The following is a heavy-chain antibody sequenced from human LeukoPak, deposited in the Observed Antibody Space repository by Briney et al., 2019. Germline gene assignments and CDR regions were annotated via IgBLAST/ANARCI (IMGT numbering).Heavy chain of an antibody. CDR3: ARNLVYGSDARRRAFDI. J-gene: IGHJ3*02. Sequence: GESLKISCKGSGYIFSTYWIGWVRQMPGKGLEWMGIIYPGDSDTRYSPSFQGQVTISADKSISTAYLQWTSVKASDSGMYFCARNLVYGSDARRRAFDIWGQGTMVIVSA. D-gene: IGHD2-8*01. CDR2: IYPGDSDT. V-gene: IGHV5-51*01. CDR1: GYIFSTYW.